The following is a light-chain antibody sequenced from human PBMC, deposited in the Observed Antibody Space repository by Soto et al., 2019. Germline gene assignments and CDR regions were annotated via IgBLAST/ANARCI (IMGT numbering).Light chain of an antibody. CDR2: DAS. V-gene: IGKV1-5*01. J-gene: IGKJ1*01. CDR3: QQSYSTPPWT. CDR1: QSISSW. Sequence: DIQMTQSPSTLSASVGDRVTITCLASQSISSWLAWYQQKPGKAPKLLIYDASSLESGVPSRFSDSGSGTDFTLTISSLQPEDFATYFCQQSYSTPPWTFGQGTKVDIK.